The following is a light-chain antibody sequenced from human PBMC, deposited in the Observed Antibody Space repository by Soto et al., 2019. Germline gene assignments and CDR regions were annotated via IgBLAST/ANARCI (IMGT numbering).Light chain of an antibody. J-gene: IGKJ4*01. CDR1: QSFLYSSNNKNN. V-gene: IGKV4-1*01. Sequence: DIVMTQSPDSLAVSLGERATINCKSSQSFLYSSNNKNNLAWFQQKAGQPPKLLIYWASTRESGVPDRFSGSGSGTDFTLTISSLQAEDVAVYYCQQYYSVPLTFGGGTKVDIK. CDR3: QQYYSVPLT. CDR2: WAS.